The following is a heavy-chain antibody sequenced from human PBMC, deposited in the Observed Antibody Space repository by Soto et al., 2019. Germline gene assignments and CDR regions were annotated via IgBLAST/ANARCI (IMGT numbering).Heavy chain of an antibody. CDR1: GFTVSSNY. CDR2: IYSGGST. J-gene: IGHJ4*02. Sequence: GGSLRLSCAASGFTVSSNYMSWVRQAPGKGLEWVSVIYSGGSTYYADSGKGRFTISRDNSKNTLYLQMNSLRAEDTAVYYCAREGYDILTGYLIPPDYWGQGTLVTVSS. D-gene: IGHD3-9*01. V-gene: IGHV3-66*01. CDR3: AREGYDILTGYLIPPDY.